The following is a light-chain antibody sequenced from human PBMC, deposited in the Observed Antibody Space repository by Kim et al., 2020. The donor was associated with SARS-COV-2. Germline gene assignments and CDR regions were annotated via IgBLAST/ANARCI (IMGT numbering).Light chain of an antibody. J-gene: IGKJ2*01. CDR1: YNLVLGNGVTY. Sequence: QPASISCRASYNLVLGNGVTYLSWLHQRPGQPPRLLIYEISKRFSGVPESFSGVGAGTDFILRISRVEEDDVGVYYCMQATRFPRTFGQGTKLEIK. V-gene: IGKV2-24*01. CDR2: EIS. CDR3: MQATRFPRT.